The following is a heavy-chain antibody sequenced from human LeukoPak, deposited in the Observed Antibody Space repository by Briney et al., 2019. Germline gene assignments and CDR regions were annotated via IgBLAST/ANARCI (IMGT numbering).Heavy chain of an antibody. Sequence: ASVKVSCKASGYTFTGYYMHWVRQAPGQGLEWMGRINPNSGGTNYAQKFQGRVTMTRDTSISTAYMELSRLRSDGTAVYYCARGGYDFVYYHYGMDVWGQGTTVTVSS. J-gene: IGHJ6*02. CDR2: INPNSGGT. D-gene: IGHD3-3*01. V-gene: IGHV1-2*06. CDR3: ARGGYDFVYYHYGMDV. CDR1: GYTFTGYY.